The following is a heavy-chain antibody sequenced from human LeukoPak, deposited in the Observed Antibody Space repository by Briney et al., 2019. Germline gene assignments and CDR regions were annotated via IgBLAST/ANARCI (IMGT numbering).Heavy chain of an antibody. CDR1: GYTFTSYA. V-gene: IGHV1-3*01. CDR3: ARDISDYYGSGEGY. D-gene: IGHD3-10*01. CDR2: INAGNGNT. Sequence: ASVKVSCKASGYTFTSYAMHWVRQAPGQRLEWMGWINAGNGNTKYSQEFQGRVTITRDTSASTAYMELRSLRSDDTAVYYCARDISDYYGSGEGYWGQGTLVTVSS. J-gene: IGHJ4*02.